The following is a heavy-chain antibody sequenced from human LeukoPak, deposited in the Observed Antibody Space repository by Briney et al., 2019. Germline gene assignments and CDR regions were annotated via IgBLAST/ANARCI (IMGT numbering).Heavy chain of an antibody. CDR3: AREGSSSFYTFQH. J-gene: IGHJ1*01. V-gene: IGHV3-74*01. CDR2: INTDGSTI. CDR1: GFTFSTYW. D-gene: IGHD6-13*01. Sequence: GGSLRLSCAASGFTFSTYWMHWVRQPPGKGLVWVSRINTDGSTISYVDSVKGRFTISRDNAKNTLYLQMNSLRAEDTAVYYCAREGSSSFYTFQHWGQGTQVTVSS.